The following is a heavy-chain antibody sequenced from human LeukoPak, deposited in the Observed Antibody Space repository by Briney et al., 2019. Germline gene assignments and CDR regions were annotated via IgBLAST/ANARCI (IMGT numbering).Heavy chain of an antibody. J-gene: IGHJ4*02. CDR2: INHSRST. CDR3: ARRYSGSDY. CDR1: GGSFSGYY. V-gene: IGHV4-34*01. D-gene: IGHD5-12*01. Sequence: PSETLSLTCAVYGGSFSGYYWSWIRQPPGKGLEWIGEINHSRSTNYNPSLKSRVTISVDTSKNQFSLKLSSVTAADTAVYYCARRYSGSDYWGQGTLVTVSS.